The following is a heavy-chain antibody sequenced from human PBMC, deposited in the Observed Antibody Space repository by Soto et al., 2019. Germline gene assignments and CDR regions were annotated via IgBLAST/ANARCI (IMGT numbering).Heavy chain of an antibody. CDR2: ISSTTNYI. V-gene: IGHV3-21*01. D-gene: IGHD1-7*01. J-gene: IGHJ4*02. Sequence: KPGGSLRLSYAASGFTFSRYSRNWVRQAPGKGLEWVSSISSTTNYIYYADSMKGRFTVSRDNAKNSVYLDMNSLSAEDTAVYYCARESEELNSNFGYWGQGTLVSVSS. CDR3: ARESEELNSNFGY. CDR1: GFTFSRYS.